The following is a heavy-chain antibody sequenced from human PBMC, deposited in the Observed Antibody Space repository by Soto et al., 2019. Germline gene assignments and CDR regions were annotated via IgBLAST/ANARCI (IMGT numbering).Heavy chain of an antibody. CDR3: AGDPGITMIVVVISAGFEL. D-gene: IGHD3-22*01. V-gene: IGHV3-48*02. Sequence: EVQLVESGGGLVQPGGSLRLSCAASGFTFSSYSMNWVRQAPGKGLEWVSYISSSSSTIYYADSVKGRFTISRDNAKNSLYLQMNSLRDEDTAVYYCAGDPGITMIVVVISAGFELWGRGSLVTVSS. J-gene: IGHJ2*01. CDR1: GFTFSSYS. CDR2: ISSSSSTI.